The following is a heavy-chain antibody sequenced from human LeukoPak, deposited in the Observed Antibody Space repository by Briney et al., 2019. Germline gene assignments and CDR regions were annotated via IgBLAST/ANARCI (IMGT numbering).Heavy chain of an antibody. CDR3: AKNGCSSTSCYVDP. Sequence: PGGSLRLSCAASGFTFSDYWMHWVRQAPGKGLVWVSHINADEDRAAYADSVKGRFTISRDNARNTLYLQMNSLRAEDTAVYYCAKNGCSSTSCYVDPWGQGTLVTVSS. J-gene: IGHJ5*02. V-gene: IGHV3-74*01. CDR2: INADEDRA. CDR1: GFTFSDYW. D-gene: IGHD2-2*01.